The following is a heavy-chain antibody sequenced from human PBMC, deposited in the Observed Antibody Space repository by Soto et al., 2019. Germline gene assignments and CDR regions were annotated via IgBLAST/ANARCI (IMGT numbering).Heavy chain of an antibody. CDR1: GYTFTSHD. V-gene: IGHV1-8*01. CDR2: MNPNSGNT. CDR3: ARSSGYYRHDAFDI. Sequence: ASVKVSCKASGYTFTSHDINWVRQATGQGLEWMGWMNPNSGNTGYAQKFQGRVTMTRNTSISTAYMELSSLRSEDTAVYYCARSSGYYRHDAFDIWGQGTMVTVSS. J-gene: IGHJ3*02. D-gene: IGHD3-22*01.